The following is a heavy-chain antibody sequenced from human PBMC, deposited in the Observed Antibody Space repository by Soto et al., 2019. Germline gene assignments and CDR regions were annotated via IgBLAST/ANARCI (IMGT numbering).Heavy chain of an antibody. D-gene: IGHD3-16*02. V-gene: IGHV3-33*01. J-gene: IGHJ4*02. CDR1: GFTFSSYG. CDR2: IWYDGSNK. Sequence: QVQLVESGGGVVQPGGSLRLSCAASGFTFSSYGMHWVRQAPGKGLEWVAVIWYDGSNKYYADSVKGRFTISRDNSKNKLYLQMNSLIAEDTAVYYCARAGYDYIWGSYPADYWGQGTLVTVSS. CDR3: ARAGYDYIWGSYPADY.